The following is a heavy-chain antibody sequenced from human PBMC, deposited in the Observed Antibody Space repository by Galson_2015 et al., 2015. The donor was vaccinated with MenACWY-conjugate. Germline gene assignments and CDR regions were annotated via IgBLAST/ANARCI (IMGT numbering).Heavy chain of an antibody. D-gene: IGHD3-10*01. CDR1: GASITSSSYS. CDR3: ARSKDASGSHSLAY. CDR2: IYYSGST. J-gene: IGHJ4*02. Sequence: LSLTCTVSGASITSSSYSWGWVRQPPGKGLEWIGSIYYSGSTYYNPSLKSRVTISVDTSTSQFSLKLNSVTAADTALYYCARSKDASGSHSLAYWGQGTLVTVSS. V-gene: IGHV4-39*01.